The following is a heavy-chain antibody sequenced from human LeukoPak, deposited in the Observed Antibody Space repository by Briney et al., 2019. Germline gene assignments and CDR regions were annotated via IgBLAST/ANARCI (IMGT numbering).Heavy chain of an antibody. J-gene: IGHJ4*02. Sequence: GGSLRLSCAASGFTFDDYAMHWVRQAPGKGLEWVSYISSSSSTIYYADSVKGRFTISRDNAKNSLYLQMNSLRAEDTAVYYCARDSTPVVVAAAFDYWGQGTLVTVSS. CDR3: ARDSTPVVVAAAFDY. V-gene: IGHV3-48*01. CDR1: GFTFDDYA. CDR2: ISSSSSTI. D-gene: IGHD2-15*01.